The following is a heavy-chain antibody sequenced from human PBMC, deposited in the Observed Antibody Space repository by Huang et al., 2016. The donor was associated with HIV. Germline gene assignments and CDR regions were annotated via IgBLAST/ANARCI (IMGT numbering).Heavy chain of an antibody. D-gene: IGHD6-13*01. CDR1: GGSVSGHY. CDR3: ARASWYEPRSWYFGL. J-gene: IGHJ2*01. CDR2: INENGYP. Sequence: QVQLQQWGAGLLKPSETLSLTCAVYGGSVSGHYWSWIRQPPGKGLEWIAEINENGYPNYNQSLKSRVTISVHTSRNQCSLKLNSVTAADAAVYYCARASWYEPRSWYFGLWGRGTLVTVSS. V-gene: IGHV4-34*01.